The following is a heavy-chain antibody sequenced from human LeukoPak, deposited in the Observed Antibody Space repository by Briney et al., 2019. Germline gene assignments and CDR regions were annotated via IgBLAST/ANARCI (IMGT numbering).Heavy chain of an antibody. J-gene: IGHJ5*02. V-gene: IGHV4-39*01. CDR1: GGSISSSSYY. D-gene: IGHD2-2*01. Sequence: SETLSLTCTVSGGSISSSSYYWGWIRQPPGKGLEWIGSIYYSGSTYYNPSLKSRVTMSVDTSKNQFSLKLSSVTAADTAVYYCARQRIVVVPAAIYSYFLDNWFDPWGQGTLVTVSS. CDR2: IYYSGST. CDR3: ARQRIVVVPAAIYSYFLDNWFDP.